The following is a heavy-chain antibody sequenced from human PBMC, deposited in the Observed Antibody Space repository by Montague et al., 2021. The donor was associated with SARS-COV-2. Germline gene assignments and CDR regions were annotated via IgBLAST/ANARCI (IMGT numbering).Heavy chain of an antibody. D-gene: IGHD5/OR15-5a*01. V-gene: IGHV4-39*01. J-gene: IGHJ5*02. CDR1: GPSISPGTHD. Sequence: SETLSLTCLFSGPSISPGTHDWTWSPHAPRTGLNWVGIFSYSYSTHYNPSLRSRVTISVDSSKNQFSLKLNSVTAADTAIYYCARHMGHVLVSVTGANWFDPWGQGTLVTVSS. CDR3: ARHMGHVLVSVTGANWFDP. CDR2: FSYSYST.